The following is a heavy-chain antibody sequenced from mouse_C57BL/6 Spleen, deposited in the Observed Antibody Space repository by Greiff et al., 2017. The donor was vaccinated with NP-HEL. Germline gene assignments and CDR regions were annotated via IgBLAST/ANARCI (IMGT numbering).Heavy chain of an antibody. D-gene: IGHD2-3*01. CDR3: ARGGYEEGFAY. CDR2: ISYDGSN. J-gene: IGHJ3*01. Sequence: DVQLQESGPGLVKPSQSLSLTCSVTGYSITSGYYWNWIRQFPGNKLEWMGYISYDGSNNYNPSLKNRISITRDTSKNQFFLKLNSVTTEDTATYYCARGGYEEGFAYWGQGTLVTVSA. V-gene: IGHV3-6*01. CDR1: GYSITSGYY.